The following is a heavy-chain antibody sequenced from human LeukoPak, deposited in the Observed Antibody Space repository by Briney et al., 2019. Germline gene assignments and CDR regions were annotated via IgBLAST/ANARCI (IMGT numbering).Heavy chain of an antibody. Sequence: ASVTVSCKASGYTFTSYTIHWVRQAPGQRLEWMGWINAGNGNTKYSQEFQDRVTITRDTSASTAYMELSSLRSDDTAVYYCARVVIAVAGTAFDYWGQGTLVTVSS. V-gene: IGHV1-3*01. CDR2: INAGNGNT. D-gene: IGHD6-19*01. J-gene: IGHJ4*02. CDR1: GYTFTSYT. CDR3: ARVVIAVAGTAFDY.